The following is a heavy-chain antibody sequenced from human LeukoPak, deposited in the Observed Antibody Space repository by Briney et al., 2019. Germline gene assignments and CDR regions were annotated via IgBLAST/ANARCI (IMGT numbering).Heavy chain of an antibody. V-gene: IGHV3-23*01. CDR1: GFTFSSYA. CDR3: VTLAGDYYDSSGYYYYYYYMDV. Sequence: PGGSLRLSCAASGFTFSSYAVSWVRQAPGKGLEWVSAISGSGGSTYYADSVKGRFTISRDNSKNTLYLQMNSLRAEDTAVYYCVTLAGDYYDSSGYYYYYYYMDVWGKGTTVTVSS. CDR2: ISGSGGST. J-gene: IGHJ6*03. D-gene: IGHD3-22*01.